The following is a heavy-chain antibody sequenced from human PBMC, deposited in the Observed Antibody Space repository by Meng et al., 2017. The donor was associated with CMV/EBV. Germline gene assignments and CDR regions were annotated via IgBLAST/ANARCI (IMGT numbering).Heavy chain of an antibody. CDR1: GFTFSSYA. V-gene: IGHV3-30*04. CDR2: ISYDGSNK. CDR3: ARDLGEQLEGISGPRV. Sequence: GESLKISCAASGFTFSSYAMHWVRQAPGKGLEWVAVISYDGSNKYYADSVKGRFTISRDNFKNTLYLQMNSLRAEDTAVYYCARDLGEQLEGISGPRVWGQGTLVTVSS. J-gene: IGHJ4*02. D-gene: IGHD6-6*01.